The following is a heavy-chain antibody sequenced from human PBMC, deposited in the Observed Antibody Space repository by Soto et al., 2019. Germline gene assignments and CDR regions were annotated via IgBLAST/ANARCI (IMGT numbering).Heavy chain of an antibody. J-gene: IGHJ6*01. CDR3: AKVQGTTWGFYDYYGMDV. CDR2: ISGSGGST. D-gene: IGHD3-16*01. V-gene: IGHV3-23*01. CDR1: GFTFSSYA. Sequence: PGGSLRLSCAASGFTFSSYAMSWVRQAPGKGLEWVSAISGSGGSTYYADSVKGRFTSSRDQSKNTLYLQMNSLRAEDTVVYYCAKVQGTTWGFYDYYGMDVWGQGTTVTVSS.